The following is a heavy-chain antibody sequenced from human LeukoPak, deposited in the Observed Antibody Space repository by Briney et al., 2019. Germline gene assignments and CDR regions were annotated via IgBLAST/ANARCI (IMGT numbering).Heavy chain of an antibody. CDR3: ATGSREAHIVGATTRLWY. D-gene: IGHD1-26*01. V-gene: IGHV4-61*02. CDR2: IYTSGST. CDR1: GGSISSGSYY. Sequence: SQTLSLTCTVSGGSISSGSYYWSWIRPPAGKGLEWIGRIYTSGSTNYNPSLKSRVTISVNTSKNQFSLKLSSVTAADTAVYYCATGSREAHIVGATTRLWYWGQGTLVTVSS. J-gene: IGHJ4*02.